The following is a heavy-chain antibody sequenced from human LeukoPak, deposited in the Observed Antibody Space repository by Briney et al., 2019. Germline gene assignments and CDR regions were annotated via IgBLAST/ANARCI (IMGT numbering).Heavy chain of an antibody. Sequence: PSETLSLTCSVSGGYISSSSYYWVWIRQPPGKGLEWIASIYFSGSTYYNPSLKSRVTISVDTSKNQFSLKLSSVTAADTAVYYCASDFYCGDDCYSFNWGQGTLVTVSS. D-gene: IGHD2-21*02. CDR1: GGYISSSSYY. V-gene: IGHV4-39*01. CDR3: ASDFYCGDDCYSFN. CDR2: IYFSGST. J-gene: IGHJ4*02.